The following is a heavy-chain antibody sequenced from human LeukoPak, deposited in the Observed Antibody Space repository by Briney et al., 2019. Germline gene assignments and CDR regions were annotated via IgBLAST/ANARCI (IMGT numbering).Heavy chain of an antibody. V-gene: IGHV4-4*07. CDR2: ISTSGNT. CDR1: GGSFSGYY. D-gene: IGHD5-18*01. J-gene: IGHJ4*02. Sequence: SETLSLTCTVSGGSFSGYYWSWIRQPAGKGLEWIGRISTSGNTNYNPSLKSRVTMSVDTSKNQFSLRLSSVTAADTAIYYCARRPTPMAYFDYWGQGTLVTVSS. CDR3: ARRPTPMAYFDY.